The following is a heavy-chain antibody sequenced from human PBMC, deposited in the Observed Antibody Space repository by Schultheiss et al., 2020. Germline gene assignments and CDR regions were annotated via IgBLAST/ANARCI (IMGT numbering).Heavy chain of an antibody. CDR1: GGSISSSSYY. V-gene: IGHV4-61*05. Sequence: SQTLSLTCTVSGGSISSSSYYWSWIRQHPGKGLEWIGYIYYSGSTNYHPSLKSRVTISVDTSKNQFSLELRSVSAADTAVYYCASGSLDSWGQGTLVTVSS. CDR3: ASGSLDS. D-gene: IGHD5-12*01. J-gene: IGHJ4*02. CDR2: IYYSGST.